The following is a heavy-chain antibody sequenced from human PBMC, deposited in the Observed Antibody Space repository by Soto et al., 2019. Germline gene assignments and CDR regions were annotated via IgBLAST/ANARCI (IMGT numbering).Heavy chain of an antibody. CDR2: IAVGSGYT. CDR3: AADATAWQQMVPSDY. J-gene: IGHJ4*02. CDR1: GFTFTSSA. Sequence: SVKVSCKASGFTFTSSAFQWVRQARGQRLEWIGWIAVGSGYTNYAQRFQDRVTLTRDMSTATTYMELSRLTSEDTAIYYCAADATAWQQMVPSDYWGQGTRVTVSS. D-gene: IGHD2-8*01. V-gene: IGHV1-58*01.